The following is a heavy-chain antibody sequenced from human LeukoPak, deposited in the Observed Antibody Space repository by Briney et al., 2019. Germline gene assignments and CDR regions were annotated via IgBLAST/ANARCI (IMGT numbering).Heavy chain of an antibody. CDR3: ARPTVTSRYYPI. J-gene: IGHJ4*02. V-gene: IGHV3-53*01. CDR2: IYSGGGT. D-gene: IGHD3-22*01. Sequence: PGGSLRLSCAASGFIVSSIYMSWVRQAPGKGLEWVSVIYSGGGTDYAESVKGRFTISRDTSKNTLYLQMNSLRAEDTAVYFCARPTVTSRYYPIWGQGTLVTVSS. CDR1: GFIVSSIY.